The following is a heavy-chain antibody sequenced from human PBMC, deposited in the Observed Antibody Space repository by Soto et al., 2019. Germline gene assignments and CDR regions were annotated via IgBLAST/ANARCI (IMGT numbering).Heavy chain of an antibody. D-gene: IGHD5-12*01. CDR2: IIPILGIA. Sequence: QVQLVQSGAEVKKPGSSVKVSCKASGGTFSSYTISWVRQAPGQGLEWMGRIIPILGIANYAQKFQGRVTITADKSTSTAYMELSSLRSEDTAVYYCARDTYSGYDSTAPTDDYWGQGTLVTASS. V-gene: IGHV1-69*08. CDR1: GGTFSSYT. CDR3: ARDTYSGYDSTAPTDDY. J-gene: IGHJ4*02.